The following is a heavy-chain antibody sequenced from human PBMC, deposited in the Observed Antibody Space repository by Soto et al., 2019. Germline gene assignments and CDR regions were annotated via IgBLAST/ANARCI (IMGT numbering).Heavy chain of an antibody. V-gene: IGHV1-8*01. D-gene: IGHD3-10*01. Sequence: QVQLVQSGAEVQKPGASVKVSCKASGYTFTSYDINWVRQATGQGLEWMGWMNPNSGNTGYAQKSKGRVTIAKNTSISAAYKEMSILSLEDTAVYYGARAAGYYGSGSARSYYYYYYMDVWGKGTTVTVSS. CDR3: ARAAGYYGSGSARSYYYYYYMDV. J-gene: IGHJ6*03. CDR1: GYTFTSYD. CDR2: MNPNSGNT.